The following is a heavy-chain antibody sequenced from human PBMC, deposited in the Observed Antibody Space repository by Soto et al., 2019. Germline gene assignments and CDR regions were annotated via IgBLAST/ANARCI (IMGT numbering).Heavy chain of an antibody. V-gene: IGHV4-30-4*01. CDR2: IYYSGST. D-gene: IGHD5-12*01. CDR3: ARVRSGVATIEDWYFDL. J-gene: IGHJ2*01. CDR1: GGSISSGDYY. Sequence: SETLSLTCTVSGGSISSGDYYWSWIRQPPGKGLEWIGYIYYSGSTYYNPSLKSRVTISVDTSKNQFSLKLSSVTAADTAVYYCARVRSGVATIEDWYFDLWGRGTLVTVSS.